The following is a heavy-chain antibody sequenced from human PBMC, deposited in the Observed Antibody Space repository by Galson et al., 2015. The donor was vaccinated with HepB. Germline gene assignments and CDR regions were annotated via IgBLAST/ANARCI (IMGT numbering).Heavy chain of an antibody. J-gene: IGHJ2*01. V-gene: IGHV3-74*01. CDR2: INSDGSST. CDR1: GFTFSSYW. D-gene: IGHD3-10*01. CDR3: ARDNYGSGSLIDY. Sequence: SLRLSCAASGFTFSSYWMHWVRQAPGKGLVWVSRINSDGSSTSYADSVKGRFTVSRDNAKNTLYLHMNSLRAEDTAVYYCARDNYGSGSLIDYWGRGTLVTVSS.